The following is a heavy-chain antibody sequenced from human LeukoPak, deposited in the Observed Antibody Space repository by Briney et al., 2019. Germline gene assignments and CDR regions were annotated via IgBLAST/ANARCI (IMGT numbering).Heavy chain of an antibody. CDR2: ISSNGGST. V-gene: IGHV3-64*01. Sequence: PGGSLRLSCAASGFTFSSYAMHWVRQAPGKGLEYVSAISSNGGSTYYANSVKGRFTISRDNAKNTVYLQMNSLRAEDTGVYYCSRDRDWLPLDYWGQGTLVTVSS. CDR1: GFTFSSYA. CDR3: SRDRDWLPLDY. D-gene: IGHD3/OR15-3a*01. J-gene: IGHJ4*02.